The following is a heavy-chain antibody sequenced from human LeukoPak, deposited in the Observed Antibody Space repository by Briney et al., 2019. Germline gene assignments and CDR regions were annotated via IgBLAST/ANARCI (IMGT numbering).Heavy chain of an antibody. CDR2: VSYDGSDK. CDR3: ASVLDY. CDR1: GFTISSYA. J-gene: IGHJ4*02. V-gene: IGHV3-30*04. Sequence: GRSLRLSCAASGFTISSYAMHWVRQAPGKGLEWVAVVSYDGSDKYYADSVRGRFTISRDNSKNTVYLQMNNLKTEDTAVYYCASVLDYWGQGILVTVSS.